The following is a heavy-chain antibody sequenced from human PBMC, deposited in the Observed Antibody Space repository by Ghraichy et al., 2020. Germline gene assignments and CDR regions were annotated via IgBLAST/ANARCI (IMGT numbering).Heavy chain of an antibody. V-gene: IGHV4-34*01. D-gene: IGHD3-3*01. CDR2: INHSGST. CDR1: GGSFSGYY. CDR3: ARCPDYDFWSGYFVSYYYGMDV. Sequence: SETLSLTCAVYGGSFSGYYWSWIRQPPGKGLEWIGEINHSGSTNYNPSLKSRVTISVDTSKNQFSLKLSSVTAADTAVYYCARCPDYDFWSGYFVSYYYGMDVWGQGTTVTVSS. J-gene: IGHJ6*02.